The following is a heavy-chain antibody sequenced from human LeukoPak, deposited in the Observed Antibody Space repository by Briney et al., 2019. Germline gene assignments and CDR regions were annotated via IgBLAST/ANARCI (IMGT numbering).Heavy chain of an antibody. CDR3: AGAVYCSSTSCYRNLEGAFDI. D-gene: IGHD2-2*02. CDR2: IIPIFGTA. Sequence: ASVTVSCKASGGTFSSYAISWVRQAPGQGLEWMGGIIPIFGTANYAQKFQGRVTITTDESTSTPYMELSSLRSEDTAVYYCAGAVYCSSTSCYRNLEGAFDIWGQGTMVTVSS. CDR1: GGTFSSYA. V-gene: IGHV1-69*05. J-gene: IGHJ3*02.